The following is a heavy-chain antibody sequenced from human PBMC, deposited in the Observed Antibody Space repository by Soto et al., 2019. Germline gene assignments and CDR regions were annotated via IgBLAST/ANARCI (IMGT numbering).Heavy chain of an antibody. CDR3: ARGPSPYWFDP. V-gene: IGHV4-30-4*01. D-gene: IGHD6-6*01. Sequence: SSETLSLTCTVSGGSISSGDYYWSWIRQPPGKGLEWIGYIYYSGSTYYNPSLKSRVTISVDTSKNQFSLKLSSVTAADTAVYYCARGPSPYWFDPWGQGTLVTVSS. CDR2: IYYSGST. J-gene: IGHJ5*02. CDR1: GGSISSGDYY.